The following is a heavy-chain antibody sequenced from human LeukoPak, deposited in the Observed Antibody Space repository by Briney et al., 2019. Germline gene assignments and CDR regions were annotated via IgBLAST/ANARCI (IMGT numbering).Heavy chain of an antibody. CDR2: IYDGGTT. CDR3: ATVAGGTYHFDL. D-gene: IGHD1-26*01. V-gene: IGHV3-53*01. CDR1: GFTVNSHY. J-gene: IGHJ4*02. Sequence: PGGSLRLSCAASGFTVNSHYMSWVRKAPGKGLEWVSIIYDGGTTSYEDSVKGRFTISRDNSNNILYLQMSSLRAEDTAVYYCATVAGGTYHFDLWGQGALVTVSS.